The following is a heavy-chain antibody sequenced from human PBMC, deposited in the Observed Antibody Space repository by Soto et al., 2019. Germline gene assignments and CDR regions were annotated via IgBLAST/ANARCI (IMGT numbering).Heavy chain of an antibody. J-gene: IGHJ4*02. CDR3: ARARIDY. Sequence: EVQLVESGGGLVQPGGSLRLSCAVSGFIFSDYWMTWVRQAPGKGLEWVANINPEGSEKYYVDSVKGRFTSSRDNAKNSLCLQMLSLRAEDTALYYCARARIDYWGRGTLITVSS. CDR1: GFIFSDYW. V-gene: IGHV3-7*03. CDR2: INPEGSEK.